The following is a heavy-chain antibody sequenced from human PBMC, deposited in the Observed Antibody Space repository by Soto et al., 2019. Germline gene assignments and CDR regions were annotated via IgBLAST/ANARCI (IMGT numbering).Heavy chain of an antibody. CDR3: ASARLPGALNSDAFYI. Sequence: PGESLKISCKGSGYRYTSFWIGWVRQLPGKGLEWMGMIYPGDSDTRYGPSFEGQVTISADNSISTAYIQWSSLKDSDTGTYYCASARLPGALNSDAFYIWGQGTVVTVSS. D-gene: IGHD2-15*01. CDR2: IYPGDSDT. V-gene: IGHV5-51*01. J-gene: IGHJ3*02. CDR1: GYRYTSFW.